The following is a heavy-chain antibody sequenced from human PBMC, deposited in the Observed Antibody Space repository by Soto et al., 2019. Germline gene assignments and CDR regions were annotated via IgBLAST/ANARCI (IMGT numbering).Heavy chain of an antibody. CDR3: ARDAYQLLWYYYGMDV. Sequence: QVQLVQSGAEVKKPGSSVKVSCKASGGTFSSYTISWVRQAPGQGLEWMGRIIPILGIANYAQKFQGRVTITADKYTSTAYMELRSLRSEDTAVYYGARDAYQLLWYYYGMDVWGQGTTVTVSS. J-gene: IGHJ6*02. D-gene: IGHD2-2*01. CDR1: GGTFSSYT. CDR2: IIPILGIA. V-gene: IGHV1-69*08.